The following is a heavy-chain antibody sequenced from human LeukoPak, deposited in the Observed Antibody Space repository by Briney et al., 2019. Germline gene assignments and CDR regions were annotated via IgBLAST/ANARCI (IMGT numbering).Heavy chain of an antibody. J-gene: IGHJ5*01. CDR3: ARVVVVAADGFDP. Sequence: ASVKVSCKAPGYTFTSYGICWVRQAPGQGLVWIGWITAYDGNTNYAQKLQGRVTMTAETSTSTAYMELRSLRSDDTDVYYCARVVVVAADGFDPWGQGTLVTVSS. CDR1: GYTFTSYG. V-gene: IGHV1-18*01. D-gene: IGHD2-15*01. CDR2: ITAYDGNT.